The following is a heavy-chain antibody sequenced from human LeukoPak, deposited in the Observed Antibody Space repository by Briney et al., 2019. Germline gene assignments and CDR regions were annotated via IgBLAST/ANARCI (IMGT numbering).Heavy chain of an antibody. CDR3: ARDRSSGWYENYYGMDV. D-gene: IGHD6-19*01. CDR1: GFTVSSNY. V-gene: IGHV3-53*01. J-gene: IGHJ6*02. CDR2: IYSGGST. Sequence: GGSLRLSCAASGFTVSSNYMSWVRQAPGKGLEWVSVIYSGGSTYYADSVKGRFTISRDNSKNTLYLQMNSLRAEDTAVYYCARDRSSGWYENYYGMDVWGQGTTVTVSS.